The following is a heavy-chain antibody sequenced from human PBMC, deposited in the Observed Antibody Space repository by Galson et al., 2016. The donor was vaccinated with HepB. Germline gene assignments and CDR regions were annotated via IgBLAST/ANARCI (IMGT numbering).Heavy chain of an antibody. CDR3: ARALEYGSRNYYDYYAMDV. V-gene: IGHV5-10-1*01. D-gene: IGHD4-17*01. Sequence: QSGAEVKKPGESLRISCKGSAYSFTSHWIGWVRQMPGEGLQWMGRIDPDDSYPNYISSFQGHVTISVDKSINTAYLQWSTLKASDTAIYYCARALEYGSRNYYDYYAMDVWGPGTTVIVSS. CDR1: AYSFTSHW. J-gene: IGHJ6*02. CDR2: IDPDDSYP.